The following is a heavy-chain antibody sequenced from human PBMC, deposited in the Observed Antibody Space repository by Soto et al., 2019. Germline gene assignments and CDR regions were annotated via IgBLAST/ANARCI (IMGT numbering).Heavy chain of an antibody. CDR3: ARDFCRKEVIRPFDS. J-gene: IGHJ4*02. D-gene: IGHD3-22*01. V-gene: IGHV3-11*01. CDR2: ISDSGSTK. Sequence: GGSLRLACAASGFIVSDYYMSWIRQAPGKGLEYISYISDSGSTKYYADSVKGRFTISRDNAKNSLFLQMNSLGADDTAVYNCARDFCRKEVIRPFDSWGEGTLVTVSS. CDR1: GFIVSDYY.